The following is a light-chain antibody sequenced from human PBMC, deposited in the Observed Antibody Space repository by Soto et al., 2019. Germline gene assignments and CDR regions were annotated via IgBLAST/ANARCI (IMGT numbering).Light chain of an antibody. V-gene: IGKV3-15*01. CDR1: QSVSSN. CDR2: GAS. J-gene: IGKJ1*01. Sequence: EIVMTQSPATLSVSPGERATLSCRASQSVSSNLAWYQQKPGQAPRLLIYGASTRANGIPARFSGSRSGTEFTLTFSSLQSEDFPVYYWQQYNNWPWTFGQGTKVEIK. CDR3: QQYNNWPWT.